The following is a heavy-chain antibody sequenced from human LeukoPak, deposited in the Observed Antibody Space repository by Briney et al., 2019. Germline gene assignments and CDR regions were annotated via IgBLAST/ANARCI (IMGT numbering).Heavy chain of an antibody. CDR3: ARGGWYEDY. Sequence: SETLSLTCTVSGGSISSYYLSWIRQPAGKGLEWIGRIYSRVTNYNPSLKSRVTMSVDTSKNQFSLKLSSVTAADTAVYYCARGGWYEDYWGQGTLVTVSS. CDR2: IYSRVT. D-gene: IGHD6-19*01. CDR1: GGSISSYY. V-gene: IGHV4-4*07. J-gene: IGHJ4*02.